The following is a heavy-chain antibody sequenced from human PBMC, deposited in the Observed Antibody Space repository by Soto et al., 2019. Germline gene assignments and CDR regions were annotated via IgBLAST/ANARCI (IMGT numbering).Heavy chain of an antibody. D-gene: IGHD3-10*01. CDR3: ARSERTMVRGVTSYMDV. CDR1: GYSFTSYW. Sequence: GESLKISCKGSGYSFTSYWIGWVRQMPGKGLEWMGIIYPGDSDTRYSPSFQGQVTISADKSISTAYLQWSSLKASDTAMYYCARSERTMVRGVTSYMDVWGKGTTVTVSS. J-gene: IGHJ6*03. CDR2: IYPGDSDT. V-gene: IGHV5-51*01.